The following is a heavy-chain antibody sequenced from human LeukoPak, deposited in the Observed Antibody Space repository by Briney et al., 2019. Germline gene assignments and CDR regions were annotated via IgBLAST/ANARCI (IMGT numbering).Heavy chain of an antibody. J-gene: IGHJ4*02. CDR3: VRDRTKYCSSTSCPLDY. D-gene: IGHD2-2*01. CDR2: INPNSGGT. CDR1: GYTFTGYY. V-gene: IGHV1-2*02. Sequence: WASVKVSCKASGYTFTGYYMHWVRQAPGQGLEWMGWINPNSGGTNYAQKFQGRVTMTRDTSISTAYMELSRLRSDDTAVYYCVRDRTKYCSSTSCPLDYWGQGTLVTVSS.